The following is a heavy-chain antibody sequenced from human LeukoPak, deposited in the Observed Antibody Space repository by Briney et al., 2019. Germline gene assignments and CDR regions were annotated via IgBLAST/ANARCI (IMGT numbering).Heavy chain of an antibody. CDR3: TTPPD. Sequence: PGGSLRISCEASGITISNAWMSWVRQAPGKGLERVGRIKSKSDGDTTDHAAPVKGRFTISRDDAKNTLYLQMNSLVSEDTGVYYCTTPPDWGQGTLVIVSS. J-gene: IGHJ4*02. CDR2: IKSKSDGDTT. V-gene: IGHV3-15*01. CDR1: GITISNAW.